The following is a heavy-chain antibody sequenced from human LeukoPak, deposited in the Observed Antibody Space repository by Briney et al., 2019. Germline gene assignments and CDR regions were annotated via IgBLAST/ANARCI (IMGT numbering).Heavy chain of an antibody. J-gene: IGHJ4*02. CDR2: ISAYNGNT. V-gene: IGHV1-18*01. CDR3: ARDQELWGVVAEFDY. Sequence: GASVKVSCTASGYTFTSYGISWVRQAPGQGLEWMGWISAYNGNTNYAQKLQGRVTMTTDTSTSTAYMELRSLRSDDTAVYYCARDQELWGVVAEFDYWGQGTLVTVSS. D-gene: IGHD2-15*01. CDR1: GYTFTSYG.